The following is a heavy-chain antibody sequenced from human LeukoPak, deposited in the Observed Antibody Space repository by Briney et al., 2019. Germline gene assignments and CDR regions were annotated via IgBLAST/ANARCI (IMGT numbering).Heavy chain of an antibody. V-gene: IGHV4-59*01. D-gene: IGHD4-17*01. J-gene: IGHJ4*02. CDR3: ATVTSHYYFDY. CDR1: GGSISSYY. Sequence: SETLSLTCTVSGGSISSYYWSWIRQPPGKGLEWMGYIYYSGSTNYNPSLKSRVTISVDTSKNQFSLKLSSVTAAETAVYYCATVTSHYYFDYWGQGTLVTVSS. CDR2: IYYSGST.